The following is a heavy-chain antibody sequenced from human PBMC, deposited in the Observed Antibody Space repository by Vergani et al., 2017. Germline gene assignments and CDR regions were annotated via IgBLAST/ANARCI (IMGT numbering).Heavy chain of an antibody. CDR3: ARDRKVPEDRMATINWFDP. J-gene: IGHJ5*02. Sequence: QVQLVQSGAEVKKPGASVKVSCKASGYTFTGYYMHWVRQAPGQGLEWMGWINPNSGGTNYAQKFQGRVTMTRDTSIRTAYMELSRLRSDDTAVYYCARDRKVPEDRMATINWFDPWGQGTLVTVSS. V-gene: IGHV1-2*02. CDR2: INPNSGGT. CDR1: GYTFTGYY. D-gene: IGHD5-12*01.